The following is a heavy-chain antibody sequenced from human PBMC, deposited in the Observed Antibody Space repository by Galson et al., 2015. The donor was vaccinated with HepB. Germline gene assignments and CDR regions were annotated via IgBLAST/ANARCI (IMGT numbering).Heavy chain of an antibody. CDR2: ISYDGSNK. D-gene: IGHD3-22*01. V-gene: IGHV3-30*04. J-gene: IGHJ3*02. CDR3: VRDMKWLLLPRGAFDI. Sequence: SLRLSCAASGFTFSSYAMHWVRQAPGKGLEWVAVISYDGSNKYYADSVKGRFTISRDNSKNTLYLQMNSLRAEDTAVYYCVRDMKWLLLPRGAFDIWGQGTMVTVSS. CDR1: GFTFSSYA.